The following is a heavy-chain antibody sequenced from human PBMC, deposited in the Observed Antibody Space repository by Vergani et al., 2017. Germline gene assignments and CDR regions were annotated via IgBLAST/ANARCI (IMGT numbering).Heavy chain of an antibody. CDR1: GFTFSSYG. D-gene: IGHD3-10*01. V-gene: IGHV3-33*01. CDR2: IWYDGSNK. Sequence: QVQLVESGGGVVQPGRSLRLSCAASGFTFSSYGMHWVRQAPGKGLEWVAVIWYDGSNKYYADSVKGRFTISRDNSKNTLYLQMNSLRAEDTAVYYCARGYYGSGSLHEDVWGQGTTVTVSS. J-gene: IGHJ6*02. CDR3: ARGYYGSGSLHEDV.